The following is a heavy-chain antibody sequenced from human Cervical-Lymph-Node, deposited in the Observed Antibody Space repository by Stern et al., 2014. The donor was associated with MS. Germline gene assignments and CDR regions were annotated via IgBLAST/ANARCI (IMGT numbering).Heavy chain of an antibody. CDR1: GGSISNGLYY. CDR3: ARVADFDWSYDS. V-gene: IGHV4-31*03. J-gene: IGHJ4*02. Sequence: QVQLVESGPGLVRPSQTLSLTCSVSGGSISNGLYYWSWIRQHPGKGLEXLGYIHPSGTTRYNPSLNSRVSISVDTSKNQFSLKVTSVTAAETALYYCARVADFDWSYDSWGQGILVTVSS. CDR2: IHPSGTT. D-gene: IGHD3-9*01.